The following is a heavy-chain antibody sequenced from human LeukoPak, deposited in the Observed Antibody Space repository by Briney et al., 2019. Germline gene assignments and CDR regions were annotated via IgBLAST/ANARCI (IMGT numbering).Heavy chain of an antibody. D-gene: IGHD3-10*01. CDR2: INHSGST. Sequence: SETLSLTCAVYGGSFSGYYWSWIRQPPGKGLEWIGEINHSGSTNYNPSLKSQVTISVDTSKNQFSLKLSSVTAADTAVYYCARVRTMVRGGFDYWGQGTLVTVSS. CDR1: GGSFSGYY. J-gene: IGHJ4*02. V-gene: IGHV4-34*01. CDR3: ARVRTMVRGGFDY.